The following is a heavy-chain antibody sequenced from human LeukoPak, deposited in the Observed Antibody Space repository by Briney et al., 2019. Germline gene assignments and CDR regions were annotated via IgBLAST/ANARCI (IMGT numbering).Heavy chain of an antibody. Sequence: GGSLRLSCAASGFTFSSYWMHWVRQAPGKGLVWVSRINSDGSSTSYADSVKGRFTISRDNSKNTLYLQMNSLRAEDTAVYYCAKGLAQYSYGLGAFDYWGQGTLVTVSS. D-gene: IGHD5-18*01. J-gene: IGHJ4*02. CDR1: GFTFSSYW. CDR2: INSDGSST. CDR3: AKGLAQYSYGLGAFDY. V-gene: IGHV3-74*01.